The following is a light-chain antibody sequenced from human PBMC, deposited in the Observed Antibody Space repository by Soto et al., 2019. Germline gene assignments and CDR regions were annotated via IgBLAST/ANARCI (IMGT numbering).Light chain of an antibody. J-gene: IGKJ3*01. Sequence: DIQLTQSPSFLSASVGDRVTITCRASQGISSYLAWYQQKPGKAPKLLIFAASTLQNGVPSRFSGSGSGTEFSLTISSLQPKDFATYYCLHLNSYSPDTFGRGTKVDIK. CDR3: LHLNSYSPDT. V-gene: IGKV1-9*01. CDR2: AAS. CDR1: QGISSY.